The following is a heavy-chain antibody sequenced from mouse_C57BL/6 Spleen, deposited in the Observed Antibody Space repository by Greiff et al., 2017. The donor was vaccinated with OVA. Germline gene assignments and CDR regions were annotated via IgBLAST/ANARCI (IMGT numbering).Heavy chain of an antibody. Sequence: QVQLQQPGAELVKPGASVKMSCKASGYTFTSYWITGVKQRPGQGLEWIGDIYPGSGSTNYNEKFKSKATLTVDTSSSTAYMQLSSLTSEDSAVYYCIYDGYSYFDVWGTGTTVTVSS. V-gene: IGHV1-55*01. CDR2: IYPGSGST. CDR3: IYDGYSYFDV. CDR1: GYTFTSYW. D-gene: IGHD2-3*01. J-gene: IGHJ1*03.